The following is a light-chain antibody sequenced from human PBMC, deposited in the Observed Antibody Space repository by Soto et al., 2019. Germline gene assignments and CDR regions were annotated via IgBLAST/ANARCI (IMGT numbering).Light chain of an antibody. CDR2: GNS. V-gene: IGLV1-40*01. Sequence: QSVLTQPPSVSGAPGQRVTISCTGSSSNIGAGYNVHWCQQLPGTAPKLLIYGNSNRPSGVPDRFSGSKSGTSASLDITGLQAEDEADYYCQSYDSSLSGSVVFGGGTKVTVL. CDR1: SSNIGAGYN. CDR3: QSYDSSLSGSVV. J-gene: IGLJ2*01.